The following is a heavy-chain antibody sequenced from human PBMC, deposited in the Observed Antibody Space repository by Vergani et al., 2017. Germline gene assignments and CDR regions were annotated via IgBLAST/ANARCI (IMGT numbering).Heavy chain of an antibody. CDR3: ARRCSGCSCRPDAFDI. J-gene: IGHJ3*02. V-gene: IGHV4-61*02. CDR2: ITTSGST. D-gene: IGHD2-15*01. CDR1: GGSISSGSYY. Sequence: QVQLQESGPGLVKPSQTLSLTCTVSGGSISSGSYYWSWIRQPAGKGLEWIGRITTSGSTNYNPSLKSRVTISVDTSKNQFSLKLSSVTAADTAVYYCARRCSGCSCRPDAFDIWGQGTMVTVSS.